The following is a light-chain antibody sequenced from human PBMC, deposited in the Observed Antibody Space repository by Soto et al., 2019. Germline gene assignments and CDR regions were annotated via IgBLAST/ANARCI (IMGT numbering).Light chain of an antibody. J-gene: IGKJ4*01. CDR2: AAS. V-gene: IGKV1-5*01. CDR1: QSINIW. Sequence: DIQMTQSPSTLSASVGDRVTITCRASQSINIWLAWYQQKPGKAPKLLIYAASTLQSGVPSRFSGSGSGTDFTLTISSLQPEDFATYYCQQLESYPSTFGGGTKVDIK. CDR3: QQLESYPST.